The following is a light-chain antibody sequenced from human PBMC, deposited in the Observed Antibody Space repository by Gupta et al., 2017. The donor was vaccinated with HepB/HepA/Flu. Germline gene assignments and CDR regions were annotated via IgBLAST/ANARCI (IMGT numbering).Light chain of an antibody. Sequence: DIQMTQSPSSLSASVGDRVTITCQVSQDISNYLNWYQQKPGKAPEFLIYDASNLETGVPSRFSGSGSGTDFTFTISSLQPEDIATYYCQHYYNLPLTFGGGTKVEIK. CDR2: DAS. CDR3: QHYYNLPLT. CDR1: QDISNY. V-gene: IGKV1-33*01. J-gene: IGKJ4*01.